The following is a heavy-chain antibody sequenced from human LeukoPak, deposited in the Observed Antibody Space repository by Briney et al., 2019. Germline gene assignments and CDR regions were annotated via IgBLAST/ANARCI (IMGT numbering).Heavy chain of an antibody. CDR3: ARGRRYSYGRSNWFHP. V-gene: IGHV1-69*05. CDR1: GGTFSSYA. D-gene: IGHD5-18*01. CDR2: IIPIFGTA. J-gene: IGHJ5*02. Sequence: SVKVSCKASGGTFSSYAISWVRQAPGQGLEWMGGIIPIFGTANYAQKFQGRVPITTDESASTAYMELSSLRADATAVYYGARGRRYSYGRSNWFHPWGQGTLVTVSS.